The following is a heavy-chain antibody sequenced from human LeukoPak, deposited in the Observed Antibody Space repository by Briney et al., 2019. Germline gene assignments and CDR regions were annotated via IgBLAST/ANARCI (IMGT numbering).Heavy chain of an antibody. CDR3: ARASPLYYYDSSGYYFDY. V-gene: IGHV4-59*01. CDR1: GGSISSYY. CDR2: IYYSGSA. D-gene: IGHD3-22*01. Sequence: SETLSLTCTVSGGSISSYYWSWIRQPPGKGLEWIGYIYYSGSANYNPSLKSRVTISVDTSKNQFSLKLSSVTAADTAVYYCARASPLYYYDSSGYYFDYWGQGTLVTVSS. J-gene: IGHJ4*02.